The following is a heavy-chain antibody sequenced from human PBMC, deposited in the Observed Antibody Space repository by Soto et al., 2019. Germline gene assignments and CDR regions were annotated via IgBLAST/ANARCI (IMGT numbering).Heavy chain of an antibody. Sequence: GSLRLSCAASGFTFSGSSVHWVRQASGKGLEWVGRIRNKANSYATAYAASVRGRFTISRDDSKNTAFLQMNSLDTEDTAVYYCISHSPEDMIRTWGQGTLVTVSS. CDR1: GFTFSGSS. V-gene: IGHV3-73*01. CDR3: ISHSPEDMIRT. CDR2: IRNKANSYAT. D-gene: IGHD2-15*01. J-gene: IGHJ4*02.